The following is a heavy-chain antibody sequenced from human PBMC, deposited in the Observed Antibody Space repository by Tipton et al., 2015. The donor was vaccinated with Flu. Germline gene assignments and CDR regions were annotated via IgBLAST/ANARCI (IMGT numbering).Heavy chain of an antibody. CDR1: GGSISSFY. J-gene: IGHJ5*02. Sequence: LRLSCTVSGGSISSFYWSWIRQPPGKGLEWIGEINHSGSTNYNPSLKSRVTISVDTSKNQFSLKLSSVTAADTAVYYCARVTELLWFGEARGWFDPWGQGTLVTVSS. CDR2: INHSGST. D-gene: IGHD3-10*01. V-gene: IGHV4-34*01. CDR3: ARVTELLWFGEARGWFDP.